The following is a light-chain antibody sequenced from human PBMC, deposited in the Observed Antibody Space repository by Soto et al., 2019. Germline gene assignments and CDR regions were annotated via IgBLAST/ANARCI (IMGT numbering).Light chain of an antibody. CDR2: WAS. CDR3: QHYYSPPLT. Sequence: DIVMTQSPDSLAVSLGERATINCKSSQSILYSSNDKNYLAWYQQKPGQPPKLLIYWASTRESGVPDRFSGSGSETDFTLTITSLQAEDVAVYYCQHYYSPPLTFGGGTKGEIK. J-gene: IGKJ4*01. V-gene: IGKV4-1*01. CDR1: QSILYSSNDKNY.